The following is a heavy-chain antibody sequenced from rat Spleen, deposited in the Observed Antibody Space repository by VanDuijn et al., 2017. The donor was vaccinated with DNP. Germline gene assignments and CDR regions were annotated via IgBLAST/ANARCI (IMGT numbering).Heavy chain of an antibody. D-gene: IGHD1-5*01. V-gene: IGHV3-1*01. CDR2: ISNSGST. J-gene: IGHJ2*01. CDR3: ARWNIGTSTLDY. CDR1: GYSITSSS. Sequence: EVQLQESGPGLLKPSQSLSLTCSVTGYSITSSSRWNWIRRFPGNKLEWIGHISNSGSTSYNPSLTSRISIGRDTSKSQFFLHLNSVTTEDTATYYCARWNIGTSTLDYWGQGVMVTVSS.